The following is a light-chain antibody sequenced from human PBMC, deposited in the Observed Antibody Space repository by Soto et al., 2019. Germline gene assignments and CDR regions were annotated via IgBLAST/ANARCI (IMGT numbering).Light chain of an antibody. CDR1: SSNIGSNT. V-gene: IGLV1-44*01. CDR3: AAWDDSLNGFYV. Sequence: QSALTQPPSASGTPGQRVTISCSGSSSNIGSNTVNWYQQLPGTAPKLLIYSNNQRPSGVPDRFSGSKSGTSASLAISGLQSEDEADYYCAAWDDSLNGFYVLGTGTKVTV. J-gene: IGLJ1*01. CDR2: SNN.